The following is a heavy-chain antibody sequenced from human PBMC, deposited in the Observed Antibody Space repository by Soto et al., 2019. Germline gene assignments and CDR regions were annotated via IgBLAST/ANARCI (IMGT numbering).Heavy chain of an antibody. V-gene: IGHV3-7*01. J-gene: IGHJ6*03. CDR3: ARVRNEAAISSTLYSSSWPYYYYYMDV. CDR2: IKQDGSEK. Sequence: PGGSLRHSCAASGCTFSSYWMSWVRQAPGKGLEWVANIKQDGSEKYYVDSVKGRFTISRDNAKNSLYLQMNSLRAEDTAVYYCARVRNEAAISSTLYSSSWPYYYYYMDVWGKGTTVTVSS. D-gene: IGHD6-13*01. CDR1: GCTFSSYW.